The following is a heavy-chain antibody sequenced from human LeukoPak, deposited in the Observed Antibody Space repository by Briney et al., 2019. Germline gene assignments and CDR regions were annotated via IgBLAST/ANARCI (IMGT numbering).Heavy chain of an antibody. D-gene: IGHD4-11*01. CDR3: ARDRGYSNFDY. J-gene: IGHJ4*02. CDR2: ISYDGSNK. CDR1: GFTFSSYA. Sequence: GRSLRLSCAASGFTFSSYAMHWVRQAPGKGLEWVAVISYDGSNKYYADSVKGRFTISRDIAKSSLYLQMYSLRAEDTAVYYCARDRGYSNFDYWGQGTLVTVSS. V-gene: IGHV3-30*04.